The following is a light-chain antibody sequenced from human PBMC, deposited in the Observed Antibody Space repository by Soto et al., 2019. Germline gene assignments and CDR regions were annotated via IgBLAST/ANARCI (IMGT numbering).Light chain of an antibody. CDR1: QDIGNY. V-gene: IGKV1-33*01. J-gene: IGKJ3*01. CDR3: QHYDSLPPFS. Sequence: DIQMTQSPSSLSASLGDRVTIACQASQDIGNYLNWYQQKPGKAPKLLIYGASNLGTGVASRFSGSGSGTDFIFTITSLQPEVIATSYCQHYDSLPPFSFGPGTRVDIK. CDR2: GAS.